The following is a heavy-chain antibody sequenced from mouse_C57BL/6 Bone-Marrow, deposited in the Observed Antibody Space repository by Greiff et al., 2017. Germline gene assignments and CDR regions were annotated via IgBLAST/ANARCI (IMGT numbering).Heavy chain of an antibody. Sequence: EVKLMESGPGLVKPSQSLSLTCSVTGYSITSGYYWNWIRQFPGNKLEWMGYISYDGSNNYNPSLKNRISITRDTSKNQFFLKLNSVTTEDTATYYCAQLTGTGFDYWGQGTTLTVSS. CDR1: GYSITSGYY. V-gene: IGHV3-6*01. CDR3: AQLTGTGFDY. J-gene: IGHJ2*01. CDR2: ISYDGSN. D-gene: IGHD4-1*01.